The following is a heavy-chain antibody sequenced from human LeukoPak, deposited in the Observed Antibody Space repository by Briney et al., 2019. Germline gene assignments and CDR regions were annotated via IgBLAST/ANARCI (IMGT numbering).Heavy chain of an antibody. Sequence: GRSLRLSCAASGFIFSDYGMHWVRQAPGKGLEWVAAISYDGSKKFYADSLKGRFTISRDNSKNTLYLQMNSLRAEDTAVYYCAKLRSGGPAGGNYWGQGTLVTVSS. CDR2: ISYDGSKK. CDR3: AKLRSGGPAGGNY. V-gene: IGHV3-33*06. J-gene: IGHJ4*02. D-gene: IGHD6-13*01. CDR1: GFIFSDYG.